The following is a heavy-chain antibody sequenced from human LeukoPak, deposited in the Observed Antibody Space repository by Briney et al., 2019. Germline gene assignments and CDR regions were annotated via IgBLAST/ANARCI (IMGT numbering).Heavy chain of an antibody. CDR1: GFTFSDYY. CDR3: ARDSADCDFWSAPRGYYYMDV. V-gene: IGHV3-11*01. CDR2: ISSSGSTI. J-gene: IGHJ6*03. Sequence: GGSLRLSCAASGFTFSDYYMSWIRQAPGKGLEWVSYISSSGSTIYYADSVKGRFTISSDNAKNSLYLQMNSLRAEDTAVYYCARDSADCDFWSAPRGYYYMDVWGKGTTVTVSS. D-gene: IGHD3-3*01.